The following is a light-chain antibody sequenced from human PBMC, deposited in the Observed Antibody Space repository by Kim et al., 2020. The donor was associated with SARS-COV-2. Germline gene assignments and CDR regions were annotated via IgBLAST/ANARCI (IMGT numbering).Light chain of an antibody. Sequence: SYELTQPPSVSMSPGQTASIPCSGDKLGERYACWYQQKPGQSPVLVIYEDRKRPSGIPERFSGSNSGNTATLTISGTQAVDEADYYCQAWDSAKGVFGGGTQLTVL. CDR2: EDR. V-gene: IGLV3-1*01. J-gene: IGLJ2*01. CDR3: QAWDSAKGV. CDR1: KLGERY.